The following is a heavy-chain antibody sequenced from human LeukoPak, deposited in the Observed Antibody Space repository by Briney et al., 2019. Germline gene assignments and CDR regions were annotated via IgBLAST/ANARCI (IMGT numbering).Heavy chain of an antibody. CDR2: ISRLAGST. CDR3: AKDVRDYYGTGTLNFDS. D-gene: IGHD3-10*01. CDR1: GFTFSDYP. V-gene: IGHV3-23*01. J-gene: IGHJ4*02. Sequence: GGPLGLSCAASGFTFSDYPMSWVRQAPGKGLEWVSAISRLAGSTAYADSVNGRFTISRDNSQNTLFLQMNSLRVDDTAMYYCAKDVRDYYGTGTLNFDSWGQGTLVSVSS.